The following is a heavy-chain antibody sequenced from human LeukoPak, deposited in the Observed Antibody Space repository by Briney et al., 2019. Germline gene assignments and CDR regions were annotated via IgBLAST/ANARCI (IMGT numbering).Heavy chain of an antibody. Sequence: TGGSLRLSCAASGFTFRKYAMSWVRQAPGKGLEWVSMTSSTGSITYYADSVKGRFTMSRDISNNTMFLQMNSLRVDDTAVYYCAKCESRVVGAGTDSWGQGILVTVSS. D-gene: IGHD1-26*01. CDR2: TSSTGSIT. CDR1: GFTFRKYA. CDR3: AKCESRVVGAGTDS. V-gene: IGHV3-23*01. J-gene: IGHJ4*02.